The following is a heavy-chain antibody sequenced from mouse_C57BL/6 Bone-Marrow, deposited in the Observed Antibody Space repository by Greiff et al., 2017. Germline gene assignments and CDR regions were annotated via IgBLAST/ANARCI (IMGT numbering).Heavy chain of an antibody. Sequence: QVQLQQSGAELVRPGTSVKMSCKASGYTFTNYWIGWAKQRPGHGLEWIGDIYPGGGCTNYNEKFKGKATLTADKSSSTAYMQFSSLTSEDSAIYYCGRRGWGYFDVWGTGTTVTVSS. D-gene: IGHD3-3*01. J-gene: IGHJ1*03. V-gene: IGHV1-63*01. CDR2: IYPGGGCT. CDR1: GYTFTNYW. CDR3: GRRGWGYFDV.